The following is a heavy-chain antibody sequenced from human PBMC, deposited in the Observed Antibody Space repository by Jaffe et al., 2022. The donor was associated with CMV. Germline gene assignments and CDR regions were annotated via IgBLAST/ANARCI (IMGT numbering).Heavy chain of an antibody. CDR3: ARVVEYGGSYWGGGSKRASDY. J-gene: IGHJ4*02. D-gene: IGHD3-10*01. CDR1: EFTFSDYR. Sequence: EVQLVESGGGLVQPGGSLRLSCVASEFTFSDYRMNWVRQAPGKGLEWVSSISTSDTPTYADSVRGRFTISRDNAKHSLYLQMNSLRAEDTAVYYCARVVEYGGSYWGGGSKRASDYWGQGTLVTVSS. V-gene: IGHV3-21*01. CDR2: ISTSDTPT.